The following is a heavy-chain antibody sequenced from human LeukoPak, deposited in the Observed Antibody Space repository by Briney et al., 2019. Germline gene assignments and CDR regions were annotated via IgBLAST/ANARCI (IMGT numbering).Heavy chain of an antibody. CDR1: GSVFSSYW. J-gene: IGHJ4*02. V-gene: IGHV5-51*01. CDR3: ARHTTVGGSLRFDY. D-gene: IGHD4-23*01. Sequence: GESLKISCQGSGSVFSSYWIGWVRQLPGKGLEYMGIICPGDSDTRYSQSFQGQVTISADKSITTAYLQWSSLKASDTAMYYCARHTTVGGSLRFDYWGQGTLVTVSS. CDR2: ICPGDSDT.